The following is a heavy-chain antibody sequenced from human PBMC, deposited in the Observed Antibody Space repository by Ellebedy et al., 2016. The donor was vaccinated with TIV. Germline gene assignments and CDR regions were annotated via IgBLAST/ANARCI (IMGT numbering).Heavy chain of an antibody. CDR2: INPNSGGT. Sequence: ASVKVSCKASGYTFTGYYMQWVRQAPGQGLEWMGWINPNSGGTKCAQKFQGRVTMTRDTSISTAYMELSSLTSDDTAVYYCARKGSSEGAYYYGMDVWGQGTTVTVSS. D-gene: IGHD1-14*01. V-gene: IGHV1-2*02. J-gene: IGHJ6*02. CDR3: ARKGSSEGAYYYGMDV. CDR1: GYTFTGYY.